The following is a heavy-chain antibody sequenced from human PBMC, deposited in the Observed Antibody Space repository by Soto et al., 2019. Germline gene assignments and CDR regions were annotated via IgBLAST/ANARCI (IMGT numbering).Heavy chain of an antibody. J-gene: IGHJ5*02. Sequence: QITLKESGPPLVTPTQTLTLTCTFSGFSLSTSGVAVGWIRQPPGNALEWLALIYWDDDKRYSPSLKSRLTITKDTSKNQVVLTMTSMDPVDTATYYCAHYSNWFDPWGQGTLVTVSS. CDR1: GFSLSTSGVA. CDR3: AHYSNWFDP. V-gene: IGHV2-5*02. CDR2: IYWDDDK. D-gene: IGHD2-15*01.